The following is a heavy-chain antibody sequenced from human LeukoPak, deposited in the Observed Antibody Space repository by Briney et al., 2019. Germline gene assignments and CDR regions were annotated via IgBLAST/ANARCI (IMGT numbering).Heavy chain of an antibody. V-gene: IGHV3-21*01. CDR3: ARAGPADY. CDR2: ISSSSNYI. CDR1: GFTFSIYS. J-gene: IGHJ4*02. Sequence: PGWSLRLSCAASGFTFSIYSMNWVRQAPGKGLEWVSSISSSSNYIYYADSVKGRFTISRDNAKNPLYLQMNSLRAEDTAVYYCARAGPADYWGQGTLVTVSS.